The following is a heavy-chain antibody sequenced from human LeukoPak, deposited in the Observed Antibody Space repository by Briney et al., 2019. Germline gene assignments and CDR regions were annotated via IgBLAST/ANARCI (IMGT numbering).Heavy chain of an antibody. D-gene: IGHD5-18*01. CDR1: GGSFCGYY. J-gene: IGHJ4*02. Sequence: PSETLSLTCAVYGGSFCGYYWSWIRQPPRKGREWIGEINHSGSTNYNPSLKSRVSISVDTSKNQFSLKLSSVTAADTAVYYCARGAFPRTNSYGFYAIFDYWGQGTLVTVSS. CDR3: ARGAFPRTNSYGFYAIFDY. CDR2: INHSGST. V-gene: IGHV4-34*01.